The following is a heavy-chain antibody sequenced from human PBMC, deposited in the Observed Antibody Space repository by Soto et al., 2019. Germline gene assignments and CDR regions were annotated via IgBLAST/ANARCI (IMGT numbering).Heavy chain of an antibody. Sequence: GGSLRLSCAASGFTFSSYAMSWVRQAPGKGLEWVSAISGSGGSGGRTYSADTVKGRFTISRDNSKYTLYLQMNSLRAEDTAVYYCAKSHVWFGELLDIWGQGTMVTVSS. CDR1: GFTFSSYA. CDR3: AKSHVWFGELLDI. CDR2: ISGSGGSGGRT. D-gene: IGHD3-10*01. J-gene: IGHJ3*02. V-gene: IGHV3-23*01.